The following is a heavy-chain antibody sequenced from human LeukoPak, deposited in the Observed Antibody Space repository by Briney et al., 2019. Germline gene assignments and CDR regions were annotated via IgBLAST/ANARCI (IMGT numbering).Heavy chain of an antibody. D-gene: IGHD2-8*01. CDR1: GGSISSSSYY. CDR3: ARDNGLYYFDY. J-gene: IGHJ4*02. Sequence: PSETLSLTCTVSGGSISSSSYYWGWIRQPPGKGLEWIGSIYYSGSTYYNPSLKSRVTISVDTSKNQFSLKLSSVTAADTAVYYCARDNGLYYFDYWGQGTLVTVSS. V-gene: IGHV4-39*07. CDR2: IYYSGST.